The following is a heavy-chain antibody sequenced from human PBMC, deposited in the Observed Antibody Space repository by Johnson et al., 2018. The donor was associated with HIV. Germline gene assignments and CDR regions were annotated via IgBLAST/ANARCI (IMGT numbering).Heavy chain of an antibody. Sequence: QVQLVESGGGVVQPGRSLRLSCAASGFTFSSYDMHWVRQAPGKGLEWVALISNDGSNNYYADSVKGRFTISRDNSKNVLYLQMKTLRLEDTAIYYCARPRVAVLPAGAFDIWGPGTMVTVSS. CDR1: GFTFSSYD. CDR3: ARPRVAVLPAGAFDI. CDR2: ISNDGSNN. D-gene: IGHD2-2*01. J-gene: IGHJ3*02. V-gene: IGHV3-30*03.